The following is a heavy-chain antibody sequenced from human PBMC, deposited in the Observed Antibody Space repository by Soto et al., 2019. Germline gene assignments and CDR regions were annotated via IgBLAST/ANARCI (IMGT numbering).Heavy chain of an antibody. CDR2: IYPGDSDT. D-gene: IGHD4-17*01. J-gene: IGHJ3*02. CDR1: GYSFTSYW. Sequence: PGESLKISCKGSGYSFTSYWIGWVRQMPGKGLEWMGIIYPGDSDTRYSPSFQGQVTISADKSISTAYLQWSSLKASDTAMYYCARRVIYGDYSFRAFDIWGQGTMVTVSS. V-gene: IGHV5-51*01. CDR3: ARRVIYGDYSFRAFDI.